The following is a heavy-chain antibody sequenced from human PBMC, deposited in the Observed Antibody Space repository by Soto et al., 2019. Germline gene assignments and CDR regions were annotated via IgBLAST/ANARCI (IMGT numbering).Heavy chain of an antibody. CDR1: GFTLSNFW. J-gene: IGHJ3*02. CDR3: LVTTSAFDI. D-gene: IGHD4-17*01. V-gene: IGHV3-7*01. CDR2: IKQDGSEK. Sequence: EVQLVESGGDLAQLGGSLRLSCAASGFTLSNFWVNWVRQAPGKGLEWVANIKQDGSEKYYVDSVKGRFTISRDNTKNSLFLQMNNLRAEDTAVYYCLVTTSAFDIWGQGTTVTVSS.